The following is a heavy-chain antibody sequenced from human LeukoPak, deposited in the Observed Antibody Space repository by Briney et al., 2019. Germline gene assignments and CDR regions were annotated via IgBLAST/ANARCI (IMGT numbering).Heavy chain of an antibody. D-gene: IGHD5-18*01. CDR2: ISHDGSNK. CDR1: GFTFSSYA. CDR3: AKEKRVDTAMLNPYYFDY. J-gene: IGHJ4*02. Sequence: GGSLRLSCAASGFTFSSYAMHWVRQAPGKGLEWVAVISHDGSNKYYADSVEGRFTISRDNSKNTLYLQMNSLRAEDTAVYYCAKEKRVDTAMLNPYYFDYWGQGTLVTVSS. V-gene: IGHV3-30-3*01.